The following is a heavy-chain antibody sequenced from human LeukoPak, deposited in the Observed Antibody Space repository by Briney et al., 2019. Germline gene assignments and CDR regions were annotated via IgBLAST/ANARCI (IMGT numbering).Heavy chain of an antibody. Sequence: SETLSLTCAVYGGSFSGYYWSWIRQPPGKGLEWIGEINHSGSTNYNPSLKSRVTISVDTSKKQFSLKLTSVTAADTAVYYCARRVTTRLPFRYWGQGTLVTVSS. V-gene: IGHV4-34*01. J-gene: IGHJ4*02. CDR2: INHSGST. CDR3: ARRVTTRLPFRY. D-gene: IGHD4-17*01. CDR1: GGSFSGYY.